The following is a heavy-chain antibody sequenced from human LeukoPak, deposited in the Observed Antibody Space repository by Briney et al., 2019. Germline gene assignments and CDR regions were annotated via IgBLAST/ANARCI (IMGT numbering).Heavy chain of an antibody. CDR2: VSGSGDRM. CDR3: AKAAAAPGFDF. Sequence: GGSLRLSCAASGFTVSSNYMSWVRQAPGKGLEWVATVSGSGDRMYHADSVKGRFTISRDNSKNTIYLQMNSLRAEDTALYYCAKAAAAPGFDFWGQGTLVTVSS. CDR1: GFTVSSNY. D-gene: IGHD6-13*01. J-gene: IGHJ4*02. V-gene: IGHV3-23*01.